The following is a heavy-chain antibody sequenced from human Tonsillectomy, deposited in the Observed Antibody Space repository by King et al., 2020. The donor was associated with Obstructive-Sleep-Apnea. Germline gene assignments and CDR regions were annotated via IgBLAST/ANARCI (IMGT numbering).Heavy chain of an antibody. CDR3: ATVAVATATYCFHY. D-gene: IGHD4-17*01. J-gene: IGHJ4*02. V-gene: IGHV1-2*02. CDR2: INPNSGGT. Sequence: VQLVESGADVKKPGASVKVSCKASGYTFTGYQIHWVRQAPGHGLAWLGWINPNSGGTHCAQKCQGRVTMTRDTSISTAYMDLSSLRSDDTAVYYCATVAVATATYCFHYWGQGTLVTVSS. CDR1: GYTFTGYQ.